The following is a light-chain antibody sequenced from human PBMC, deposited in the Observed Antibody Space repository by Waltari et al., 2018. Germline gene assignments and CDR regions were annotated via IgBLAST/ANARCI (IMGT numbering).Light chain of an antibody. J-gene: IGKJ1*01. Sequence: DIQLTQSPSTLSASVGDRVTITCRASQSIGNHLAWYQQKPGKAPKVLIYAAFSLEIGVPSRFSGSGSGTEFTLTISSLQPEDFATYYCQQCNSYLLTFGEGTKVEIK. CDR3: QQCNSYLLT. V-gene: IGKV1-5*01. CDR2: AAF. CDR1: QSIGNH.